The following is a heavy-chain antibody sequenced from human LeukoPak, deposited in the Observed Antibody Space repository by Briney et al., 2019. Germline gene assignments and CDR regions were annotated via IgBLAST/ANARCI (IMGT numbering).Heavy chain of an antibody. CDR3: ARVGYSSSWGRFDY. CDR2: IYSSGTT. CDR1: GGSITNYY. V-gene: IGHV4-59*12. Sequence: SDTLSLTCTVSGGSITNYYWNWIRQPPGKGLEWIGFIYSSGTTNYNPSLKSRLTISLDTSKNQFSLKLSSVTAADTAVYYCARVGYSSSWGRFDYWGQGTLVAVSS. D-gene: IGHD6-13*01. J-gene: IGHJ4*02.